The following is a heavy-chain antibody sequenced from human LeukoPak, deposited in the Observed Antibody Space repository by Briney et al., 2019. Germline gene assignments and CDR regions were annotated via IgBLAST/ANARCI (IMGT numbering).Heavy chain of an antibody. V-gene: IGHV4-34*01. CDR3: ARGPSWGGVIFY. Sequence: SETLSLTCAVYGGSFSGYYWSWICQPPGKGLEWIGEINHSGSTNYNPSLKSRVTISVDTSKDQFSLKLSSVTAADTAVYYCARGPSWGGVIFYWGQGTLVTVSS. D-gene: IGHD3-10*01. CDR1: GGSFSGYY. CDR2: INHSGST. J-gene: IGHJ4*02.